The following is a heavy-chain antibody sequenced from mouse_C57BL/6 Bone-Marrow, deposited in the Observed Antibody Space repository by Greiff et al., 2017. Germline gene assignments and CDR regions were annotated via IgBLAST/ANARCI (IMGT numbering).Heavy chain of an antibody. CDR2: FSSGGDYI. D-gene: IGHD1-1*01. V-gene: IGHV5-9-1*02. CDR1: GFTFSSYA. Sequence: VQGVESGEGLVKPGGSLKLSCAASGFTFSSYAMSWVRQTPEKRLAWVAYFSSGGDYIYSADTVKGRFTISRDNARITLYLKRSSLKSEDTAMYYCTRGNYGDFDYWGQGTTLTVSS. CDR3: TRGNYGDFDY. J-gene: IGHJ2*01.